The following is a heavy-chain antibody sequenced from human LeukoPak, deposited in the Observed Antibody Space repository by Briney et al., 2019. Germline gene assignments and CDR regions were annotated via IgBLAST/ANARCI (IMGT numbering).Heavy chain of an antibody. V-gene: IGHV3-48*03. CDR2: ISCNSSTT. CDR1: VFPSITYE. D-gene: IGHD4-17*01. CDR3: ARDGGYGDYYWFDP. J-gene: IGHJ5*02. Sequence: PLTPPSPSSVFPSITYEMTGVRHAPGKGRGWVAYISCNSSTTYYADSVKGRFIISRDNAKKSLYLQMNSLRAEDTAVYYCARDGGYGDYYWFDPWGQGTLVTVSS.